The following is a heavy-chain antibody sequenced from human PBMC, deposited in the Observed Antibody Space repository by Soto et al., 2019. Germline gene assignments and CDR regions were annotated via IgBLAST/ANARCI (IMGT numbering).Heavy chain of an antibody. V-gene: IGHV1-69*13. CDR3: ARHAGEAPPNCGMDV. CDR1: GGTFSSYA. D-gene: IGHD6-6*01. Sequence: SVKVSCKASGGTFSSYAISWVRQAPGQGLEWMGGIIPIFGTANYAQKFQGRVTITADESTSTAYMELSSLRSEDTAVYYCARHAGEAPPNCGMDVWGQGTTVTVSS. CDR2: IIPIFGTA. J-gene: IGHJ6*02.